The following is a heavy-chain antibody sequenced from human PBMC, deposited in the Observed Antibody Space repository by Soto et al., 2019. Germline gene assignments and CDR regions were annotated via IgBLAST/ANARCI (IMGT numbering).Heavy chain of an antibody. D-gene: IGHD1-20*01. J-gene: IGHJ5*02. CDR3: ARELLLSGMGWFDP. CDR2: IYYSGST. V-gene: IGHV4-31*03. CDR1: GGSISSGGYY. Sequence: TLSLTCTVSGGSISSGGYYWSWIRQHPGKGLEWIGYIYYSGSTYYNPSLKSRVTISVDTSKNQFSLKLSSVTAADTAVYYCARELLLSGMGWFDPWGQGTLVTVSS.